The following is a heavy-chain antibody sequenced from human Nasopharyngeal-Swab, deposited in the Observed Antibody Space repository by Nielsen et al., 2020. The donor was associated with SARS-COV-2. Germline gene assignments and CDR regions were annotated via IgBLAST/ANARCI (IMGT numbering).Heavy chain of an antibody. CDR3: AREGNAFDI. J-gene: IGHJ3*02. CDR2: IYYGGST. V-gene: IGHV4-39*02. CDR1: GGSISSSSYY. Sequence: PSETLSLTCTVSGGSISSSSYYWGWIRQPPGKGLEWIGSIYYGGSTYYNPSLKSRVTISVDTSKNQFSLKLSSVTAADTAVYYCAREGNAFDIWGQGTMVTVSS.